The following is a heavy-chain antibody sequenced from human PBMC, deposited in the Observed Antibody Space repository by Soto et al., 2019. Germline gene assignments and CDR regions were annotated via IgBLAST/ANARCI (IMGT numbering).Heavy chain of an antibody. CDR2: FDPEDGET. CDR3: ATRAPNMVRGVRYYYYYMDV. Sequence: ASVKVSCKVSGYTLPELSMHWVRQAPGKGLEWMGGFDPEDGETIYAQKFQGRVTMTEDTSTDTAYMELSSLRSEDTAVYYCATRAPNMVRGVRYYYYYMDVWGKGTTVTVSS. D-gene: IGHD3-10*01. J-gene: IGHJ6*03. V-gene: IGHV1-24*01. CDR1: GYTLPELS.